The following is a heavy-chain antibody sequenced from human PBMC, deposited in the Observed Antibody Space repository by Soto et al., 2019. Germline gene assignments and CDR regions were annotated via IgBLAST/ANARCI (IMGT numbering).Heavy chain of an antibody. CDR3: ARTGIAAAGSSTAEIDDLELKN. D-gene: IGHD6-13*01. Sequence: SETLSLTCAVYGGSFSGYYWSWIRQPPGKGLEWIGEINHSGSTNYNPSLKSRVTISVDTSKNQFSLKLSSVTAADTAVYYCARTGIAAAGSSTAEIDDLELKNWGQGTLVTVSS. V-gene: IGHV4-34*01. CDR1: GGSFSGYY. CDR2: INHSGST. J-gene: IGHJ4*02.